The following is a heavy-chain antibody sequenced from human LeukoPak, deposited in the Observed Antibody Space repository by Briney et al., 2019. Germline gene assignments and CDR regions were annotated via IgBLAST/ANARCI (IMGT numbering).Heavy chain of an antibody. CDR2: IMPMFGKT. J-gene: IGHJ4*02. Sequence: SVKVSCKASGGTFSSYDISWVRQAPGQGLEWMGGIMPMFGKTNYAQKFQGRVTTTADKATSTAYMELSSLRSEDTAVYYCATAPGGPYSSSWSGDYWGQGTLVTVSS. CDR1: GGTFSSYD. CDR3: ATAPGGPYSSSWSGDY. V-gene: IGHV1-69*06. D-gene: IGHD6-13*01.